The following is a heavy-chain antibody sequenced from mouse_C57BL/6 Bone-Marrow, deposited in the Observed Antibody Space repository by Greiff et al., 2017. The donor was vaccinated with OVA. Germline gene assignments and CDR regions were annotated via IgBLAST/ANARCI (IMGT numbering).Heavy chain of an antibody. Sequence: QVQLQQPGAELVKPGASVKLSCKASGYTFTSYWMHWVKQRPGQGLEWIGMIHPNSGSTNYNEKFKSKATLTVDKSSSTAYMQLSSLTSEDSAVDYCAREDYWSNYVYAMDYWGQGTSVTVSS. CDR3: AREDYWSNYVYAMDY. D-gene: IGHD2-5*01. CDR2: IHPNSGST. CDR1: GYTFTSYW. V-gene: IGHV1-64*01. J-gene: IGHJ4*01.